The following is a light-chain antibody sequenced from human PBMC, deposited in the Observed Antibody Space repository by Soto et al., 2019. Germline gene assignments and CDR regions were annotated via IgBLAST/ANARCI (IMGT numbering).Light chain of an antibody. CDR2: DVS. CDR3: CSYAGTYYV. CDR1: SSDVGGYNS. J-gene: IGLJ1*01. V-gene: IGLV2-11*01. Sequence: QSALTQPRSVSGSPGQAVTISCTGTSSDVGGYNSVSWYQQHPVKAPKVMIYDVSKRPSGVPDRFSGSKSGNTASLTISGLQAEDEADYYCCSYAGTYYVSGTGTKLTVL.